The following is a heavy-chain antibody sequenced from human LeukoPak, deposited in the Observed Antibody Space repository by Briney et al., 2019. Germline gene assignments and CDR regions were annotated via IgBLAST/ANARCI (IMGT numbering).Heavy chain of an antibody. Sequence: SETLSLTCAVYGGSFSGYYWSWIRQPPGKGLEWIGEINHSGSTNYNPSLESRVTISVDTSKNQFSLKLSSVTAADTAVYYCAKLDFDFWSGYYSNYFDYWGQGTLVTVSS. V-gene: IGHV4-34*01. CDR3: AKLDFDFWSGYYSNYFDY. J-gene: IGHJ4*02. D-gene: IGHD3-3*01. CDR1: GGSFSGYY. CDR2: INHSGST.